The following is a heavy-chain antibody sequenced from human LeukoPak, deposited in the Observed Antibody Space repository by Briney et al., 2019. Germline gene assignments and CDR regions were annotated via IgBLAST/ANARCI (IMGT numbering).Heavy chain of an antibody. V-gene: IGHV1-18*01. D-gene: IGHD2-2*01. Sequence: ASVKVSCKASGYTFTSYGISWVRQAPGQGLEWMGWISAYNGNTNYAQKLQGRVTMTTDTSTSTAYMELRSLRSDDTAVYYCARGKMTVPAATMDFDYWGQGTLVTVSS. J-gene: IGHJ4*02. CDR2: ISAYNGNT. CDR3: ARGKMTVPAATMDFDY. CDR1: GYTFTSYG.